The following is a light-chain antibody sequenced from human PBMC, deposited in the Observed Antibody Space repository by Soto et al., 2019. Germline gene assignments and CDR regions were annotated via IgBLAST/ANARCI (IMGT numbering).Light chain of an antibody. Sequence: EIVLTQSPGTLSLSPGETATLSCRASQSVSSSYLAWYQQKPGQAPRLLIYGASSRAAGSPDTFRGSGSGTDFNLTISRLEAEDLAVYYCQQYGSSPLLTFGGGTKVEIK. J-gene: IGKJ4*01. CDR2: GAS. V-gene: IGKV3-20*01. CDR1: QSVSSSY. CDR3: QQYGSSPLLT.